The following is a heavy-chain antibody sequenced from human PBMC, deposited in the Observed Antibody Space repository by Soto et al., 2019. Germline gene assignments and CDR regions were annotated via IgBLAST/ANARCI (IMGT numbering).Heavy chain of an antibody. CDR2: ISSSGSTI. CDR3: ARAHHYDFWSGYYTRYYYGMDV. CDR1: GFTFSSYE. J-gene: IGHJ6*02. V-gene: IGHV3-48*03. Sequence: GGSLRLSCAASGFTFSSYEMNWVRQAPGKGLEWVSYISSSGSTIYYADSVKGRFTISRDNAKNSLYLQMNSLRAEDTAAYYCARAHHYDFWSGYYTRYYYGMDVWGQGTTVTVSS. D-gene: IGHD3-3*01.